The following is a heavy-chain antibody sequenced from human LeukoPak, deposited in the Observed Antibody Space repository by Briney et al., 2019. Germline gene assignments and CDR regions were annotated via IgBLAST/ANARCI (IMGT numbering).Heavy chain of an antibody. CDR3: ARPSAIAARRRNFDY. V-gene: IGHV4-31*03. CDR1: GGSISSGGYY. D-gene: IGHD6-6*01. CDR2: IYYSGST. Sequence: SQTLSLTCTVSGGSISSGGYYWSWIRQHPGKGLEWIGYIYYSGSTYYNPSLKSRVTISVDTSKNQFSLKLSSVTAADTAVYYCARPSAIAARRRNFDYWGQGTLVTVSS. J-gene: IGHJ4*02.